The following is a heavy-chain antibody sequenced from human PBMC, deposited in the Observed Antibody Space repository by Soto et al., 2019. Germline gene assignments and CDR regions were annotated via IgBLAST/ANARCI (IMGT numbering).Heavy chain of an antibody. CDR3: ARLSGSYYRANYFDY. V-gene: IGHV4-61*01. D-gene: IGHD3-10*01. CDR2: IYYSGST. J-gene: IGHJ4*02. Sequence: PSETLSLTCTVSGGSVSSGNYYWSWIRQPPGKGLEWIGYIYYSGSTNYNPSLKSRVTISVDTSKNQFSLKLSSVTAADTAVYYCARLSGSYYRANYFDYWGQGTLVTVSS. CDR1: GGSVSSGNYY.